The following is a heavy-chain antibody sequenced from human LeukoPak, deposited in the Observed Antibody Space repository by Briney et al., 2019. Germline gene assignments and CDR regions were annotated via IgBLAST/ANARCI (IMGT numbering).Heavy chain of an antibody. CDR3: ARDRDYAFDS. V-gene: IGHV3-7*01. D-gene: IGHD4-17*01. J-gene: IGHJ4*02. Sequence: GGSLRLSCAASGFTFRNYLMNWVRQAPGRGLEWVATIKQDGSEKYYVESVRGRFTISRDNAEHSVYLQMNSLRAEDTAVYYCARDRDYAFDSWGQGTLVTVSS. CDR2: IKQDGSEK. CDR1: GFTFRNYL.